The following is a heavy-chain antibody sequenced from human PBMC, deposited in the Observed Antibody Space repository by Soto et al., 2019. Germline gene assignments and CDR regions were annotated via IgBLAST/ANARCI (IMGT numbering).Heavy chain of an antibody. CDR1: GFIFSSYG. CDR3: AIERGYRGADDS. CDR2: ISNSGGNT. J-gene: IGHJ5*01. D-gene: IGHD3-3*01. Sequence: EVQLLESGGGLVEPGGSLRLSCAASGFIFSSYGMNWVRQAPGKGLDWVSAISNSGGNTYYSDSVKGRFTISRDNSKNTLYLQMNGLRAGDTAVYDCAIERGYRGADDSWGQGSLVTVSS. V-gene: IGHV3-23*01.